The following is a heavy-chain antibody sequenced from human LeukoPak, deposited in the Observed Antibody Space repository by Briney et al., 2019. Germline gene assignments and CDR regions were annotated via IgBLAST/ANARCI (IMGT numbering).Heavy chain of an antibody. CDR3: ARRAGEVVPLDY. V-gene: IGHV4-34*01. CDR2: INHSGST. D-gene: IGHD2-2*01. J-gene: IGHJ4*02. CDR1: GGSFSGYY. Sequence: SETLSLTCAVYGGSFSGYYWSWIRQPPGKGLEWIGEINHSGSTIYNPSLKSRVTISVDTSKNQFSLKLSSVTAADTAVYYCARRAGEVVPLDYWGQGTLVTVSS.